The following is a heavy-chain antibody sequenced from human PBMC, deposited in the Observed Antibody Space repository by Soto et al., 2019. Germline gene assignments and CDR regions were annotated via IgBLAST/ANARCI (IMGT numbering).Heavy chain of an antibody. D-gene: IGHD4-17*01. CDR3: ASVTTSRGYYYYGMDV. CDR2: IYTSGST. CDR1: GGSISSYY. V-gene: IGHV4-4*07. J-gene: IGHJ6*02. Sequence: PSETLSLTCTVSGGSISSYYRSWIRQPAGKGLEWIGRIYTSGSTNYNPSLKSRVTMSVDTSKNQFSLKLSSVTAADTAVYYCASVTTSRGYYYYGMDVWGQGTTVTVSS.